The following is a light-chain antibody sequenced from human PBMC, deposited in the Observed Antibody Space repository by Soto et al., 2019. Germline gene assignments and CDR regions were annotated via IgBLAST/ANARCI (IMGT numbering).Light chain of an antibody. CDR3: QQYGGSPYT. CDR1: QSVSIY. J-gene: IGKJ2*01. V-gene: IGKV3-20*01. CDR2: DAS. Sequence: ENVLTQSPGTLSLSPGERVTLSCRASQSVSIYLAWYQQKPGQAPRLLIYDASNRATGIPARFSGSGSGTDFTLTISRLEPEDFAVYFCQQYGGSPYTFGQGTK.